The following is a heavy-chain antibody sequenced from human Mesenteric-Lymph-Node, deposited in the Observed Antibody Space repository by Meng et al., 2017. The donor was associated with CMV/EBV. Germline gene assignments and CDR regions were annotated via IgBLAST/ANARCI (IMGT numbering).Heavy chain of an antibody. V-gene: IGHV1-18*04. CDR2: ISAYNGNT. Sequence: ASVKVSCKASGFSFTTYYVHWVRQAPGQGLEWMGWISAYNGNTNYAQKLQGRVTMTTDTSTSTAYMELRSLRSDDTAVYYCARGDPPGSGYSLYYYYGMDVWGQGTTVTVSS. CDR3: ARGDPPGSGYSLYYYYGMDV. D-gene: IGHD3-3*01. CDR1: GFSFTTYY. J-gene: IGHJ6*02.